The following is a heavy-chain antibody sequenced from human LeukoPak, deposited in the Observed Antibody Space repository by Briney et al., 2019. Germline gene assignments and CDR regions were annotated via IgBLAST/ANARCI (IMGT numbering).Heavy chain of an antibody. CDR3: ARSSARLDSSGLRPFDY. Sequence: ASVMVSCKASGYTFTSYAMHWVRQAPGQRLEWMGWINAGNGNTKYSQKFQGRVTITRDTSASTAYMELSSLRSEDTAVYYCARSSARLDSSGLRPFDYWGQGTLVTVSS. CDR2: INAGNGNT. V-gene: IGHV1-3*01. D-gene: IGHD3-22*01. CDR1: GYTFTSYA. J-gene: IGHJ4*02.